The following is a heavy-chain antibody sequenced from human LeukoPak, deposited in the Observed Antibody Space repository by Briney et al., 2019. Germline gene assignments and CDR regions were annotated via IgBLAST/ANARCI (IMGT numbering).Heavy chain of an antibody. CDR1: GFTISSYW. J-gene: IGHJ4*02. CDR3: ARDGDILTGHFNY. D-gene: IGHD3-9*01. CDR2: IKQDESEK. V-gene: IGHV3-7*03. Sequence: LSGGPLRLSCAVSGFTISSYWMTWVRQAPGKGLEWVANIKQDESEKYYVESVKGRFTISRDNAKNSLYLQMNSLRAEDTAVYYCARDGDILTGHFNYWGQGTLVTVSS.